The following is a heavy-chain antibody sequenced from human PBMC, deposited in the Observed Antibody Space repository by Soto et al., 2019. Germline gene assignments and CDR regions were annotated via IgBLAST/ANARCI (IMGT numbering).Heavy chain of an antibody. CDR3: ARPDSSSWAAPFGS. J-gene: IGHJ4*02. V-gene: IGHV4-59*05. Sequence: SETLSLTCTVSGGSISSYYWSWIRQPPGKGLQWIGSSSYTGNTYFNPSLRSRVTISFDTSKNQFSLRLTSVTASDTAVYYCARPDSSSWAAPFGSWGQGTLVTVSS. CDR1: GGSISSYY. D-gene: IGHD6-13*01. CDR2: SSYTGNT.